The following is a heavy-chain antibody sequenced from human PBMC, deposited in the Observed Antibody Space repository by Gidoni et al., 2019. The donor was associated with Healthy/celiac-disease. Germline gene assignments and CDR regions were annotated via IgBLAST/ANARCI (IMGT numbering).Heavy chain of an antibody. CDR2: IYSSGST. CDR3: ARGASRRYFDY. Sequence: QAQLQESGPGLVKPSETPSLTCTVPGGPISSFYWGWIRQPPGKGLEWIGYIYSSGSTNYTPPLKSRLTMSVDTSKSQFSLNLSSVTAADTAVYFCARGASRRYFDYWGQGTLVTVSS. V-gene: IGHV4-59*01. CDR1: GGPISSFY. J-gene: IGHJ4*02.